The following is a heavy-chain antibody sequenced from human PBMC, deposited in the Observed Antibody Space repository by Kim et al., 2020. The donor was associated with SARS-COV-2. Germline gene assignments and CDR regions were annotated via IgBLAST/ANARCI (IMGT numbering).Heavy chain of an antibody. V-gene: IGHV3-66*01. CDR3: TRDYYDSSGYYYSDY. J-gene: IGHJ4*02. Sequence: DPRKGRFTSSRDNSKNTLYLQMNSLRAEDTAVYYCTRDYYDSSGYYYSDYWGQGTLVTVSS. D-gene: IGHD3-22*01.